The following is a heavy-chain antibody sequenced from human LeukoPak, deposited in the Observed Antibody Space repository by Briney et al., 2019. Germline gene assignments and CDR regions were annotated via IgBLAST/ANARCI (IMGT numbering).Heavy chain of an antibody. Sequence: ASVKVSCKASVYTFTNYGLTWVRQAPGQGLEWMGWISINDGNTRYAEKFQGRVTMTTDTSTYTAYMELRSLDSDDTAVYYCARDEQWLIDYWGQGTLVTVSS. CDR1: VYTFTNYG. CDR2: ISINDGNT. CDR3: ARDEQWLIDY. J-gene: IGHJ4*02. V-gene: IGHV1-18*01. D-gene: IGHD6-19*01.